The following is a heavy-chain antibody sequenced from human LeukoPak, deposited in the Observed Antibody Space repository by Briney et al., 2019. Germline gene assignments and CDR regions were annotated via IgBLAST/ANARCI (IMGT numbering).Heavy chain of an antibody. D-gene: IGHD4-23*01. CDR1: GYSISSGYY. CDR2: IHHSGST. CDR3: ARAYGGNSQYFQH. V-gene: IGHV4-38-2*01. J-gene: IGHJ1*01. Sequence: SETLSLTCAVSGYSISSGYYWGWIRQPPGKGLEWIGSIHHSGSTNYNPSLKSRVTISLDTSKNQFSLKLSSVTAADTAVYYCARAYGGNSQYFQHWGQGTLVTVSS.